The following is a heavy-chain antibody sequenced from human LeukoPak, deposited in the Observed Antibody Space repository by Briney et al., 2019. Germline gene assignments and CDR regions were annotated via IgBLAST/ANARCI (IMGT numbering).Heavy chain of an antibody. J-gene: IGHJ4*02. CDR3: ARGVFEYYYDSSGIDY. CDR2: ISAYNGNT. Sequence: ASVKVSCKASGYTFTSYGISWVRQAPGQGLEWMGWISAYNGNTNYAQKLQGRVTMTTDTSTSTAYMELRSLRSDDTAVYYCARGVFEYYYDSSGIDYWGQGTLVTVSS. V-gene: IGHV1-18*01. D-gene: IGHD3-22*01. CDR1: GYTFTSYG.